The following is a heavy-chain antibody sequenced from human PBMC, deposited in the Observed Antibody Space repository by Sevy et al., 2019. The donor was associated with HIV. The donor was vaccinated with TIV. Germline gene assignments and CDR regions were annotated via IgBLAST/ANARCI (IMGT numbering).Heavy chain of an antibody. CDR1: GFTFSSYS. Sequence: GGSLRLSCAASGFTFSSYSMNWVHQAPGKGLEWVSSISSSSSYIYYADSVKGRFTISRDNAKNSLYLQMNSLRAEDTAVYYCARAFITIFGVVDYGMDVWGQGTTVTVSS. J-gene: IGHJ6*02. V-gene: IGHV3-21*01. CDR3: ARAFITIFGVVDYGMDV. CDR2: ISSSSSYI. D-gene: IGHD3-3*01.